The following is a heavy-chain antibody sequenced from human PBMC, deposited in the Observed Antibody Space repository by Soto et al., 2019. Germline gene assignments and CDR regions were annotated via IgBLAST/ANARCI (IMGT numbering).Heavy chain of an antibody. V-gene: IGHV1-46*01. CDR3: ARRGMSKIGFDT. CDR1: GYIFSNYY. CDR2: FNPSGDAT. Sequence: QVQLVQSGAEVKKPGTSVKVSCKASGYIFSNYYMHWVRQAPGQGLEWMGVFNPSGDATHYAQSFQGRVSVTMDTSSSTVYMELSPLTSEDTAVYYCARRGMSKIGFDTWGQGTMVTVSS. J-gene: IGHJ3*02. D-gene: IGHD3-10*01.